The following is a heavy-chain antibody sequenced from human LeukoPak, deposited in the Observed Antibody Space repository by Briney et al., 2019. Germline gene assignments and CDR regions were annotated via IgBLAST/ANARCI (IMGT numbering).Heavy chain of an antibody. CDR1: GGSISGYY. CDR3: ARHFAYSSSSYFDY. V-gene: IGHV4-59*08. J-gene: IGHJ4*02. Sequence: SETLSLTCTVSGGSISGYYWSWIRQPPGKGLEWIGYIYHNGGTNYNPSLQSRLTISVDTSKNQFSLKLRSVTAADTAVYYCARHFAYSSSSYFDYWGQGSLVTVSS. D-gene: IGHD6-6*01. CDR2: IYHNGGT.